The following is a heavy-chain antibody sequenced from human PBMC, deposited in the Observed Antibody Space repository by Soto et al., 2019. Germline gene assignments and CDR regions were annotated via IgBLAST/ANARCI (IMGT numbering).Heavy chain of an antibody. D-gene: IGHD3-9*01. CDR1: GFTFSSYG. V-gene: IGHV3-33*01. CDR3: AREELTGGRSGAGYFDY. Sequence: QVQLVESGGGVVQPGRSLRLSCAASGFTFSSYGMHWVRQAPGKGLEWVAVIWYDGSNKYYADSVKGRFTISRDNSKNTLYLQMNSLRAEDTAVYYCAREELTGGRSGAGYFDYWGQGTLVTVSS. J-gene: IGHJ4*02. CDR2: IWYDGSNK.